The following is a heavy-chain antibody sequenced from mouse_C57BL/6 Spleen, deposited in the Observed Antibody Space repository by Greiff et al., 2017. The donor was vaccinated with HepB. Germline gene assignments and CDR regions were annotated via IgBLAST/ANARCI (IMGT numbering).Heavy chain of an antibody. CDR2: IDPETGGT. V-gene: IGHV1-15*01. D-gene: IGHD1-1*01. J-gene: IGHJ2*01. CDR3: TGYGSSYEGFDY. Sequence: QVQLQQSGAELVRPGASVTLSCKASGYTFTDYEMHWVKQTPVHGLEWIGAIDPETGGTAYNQKFKGKAILTADKSSSTAYMELRSLTSEDSAVDYCTGYGSSYEGFDYWGQGTTLTVSS. CDR1: GYTFTDYE.